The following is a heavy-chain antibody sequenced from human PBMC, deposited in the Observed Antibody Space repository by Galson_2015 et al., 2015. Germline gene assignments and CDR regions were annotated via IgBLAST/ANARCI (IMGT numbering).Heavy chain of an antibody. J-gene: IGHJ4*02. CDR2: ISAYNGDT. V-gene: IGHV1-18*01. CDR1: GYTFTSYG. D-gene: IGHD1-26*01. Sequence: SVKVSCKASGYTFTSYGISWVRQAPGQGLEWMGWISAYNGDTNYAQKLQGRVTMTTDTSTSTAYMELRSLRSDDTAVYYCARDLRGRGSYYESWGQGTLVTVSS. CDR3: ARDLRGRGSYYES.